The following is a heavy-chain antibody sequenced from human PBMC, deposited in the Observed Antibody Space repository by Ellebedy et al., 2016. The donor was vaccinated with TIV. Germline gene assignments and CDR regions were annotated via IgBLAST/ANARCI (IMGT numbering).Heavy chain of an antibody. CDR1: GFTFSTYW. Sequence: ESLKISXAASGFTFSTYWMSWVRQAPGKGLEWVANIKQDGSGKYYVDSVKGRFTISRDNAKNSLSLQMNSLRAEDTAVYYCARDLLHNWDEAPLFDYWGQGTLVTVSS. V-gene: IGHV3-7*01. J-gene: IGHJ4*02. CDR3: ARDLLHNWDEAPLFDY. CDR2: IKQDGSGK. D-gene: IGHD1-20*01.